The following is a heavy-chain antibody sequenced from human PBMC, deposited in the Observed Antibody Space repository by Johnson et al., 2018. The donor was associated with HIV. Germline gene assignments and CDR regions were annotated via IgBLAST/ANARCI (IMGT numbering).Heavy chain of an antibody. CDR2: IWYDGSNK. J-gene: IGHJ3*02. D-gene: IGHD2-2*01. CDR1: GFTFSRYG. CDR3: ARGIQPDAFDI. Sequence: QVQLVESGGGVVQPGRSLRLSCAASGFTFSRYGMPWVRQAPGQGLEWVAFIWYDGSNKYYADSVKGRFTISRDNSKNTLYVQMNSLRAEDTAVYYCARGIQPDAFDIWGQGTMVTVSS. V-gene: IGHV3-33*01.